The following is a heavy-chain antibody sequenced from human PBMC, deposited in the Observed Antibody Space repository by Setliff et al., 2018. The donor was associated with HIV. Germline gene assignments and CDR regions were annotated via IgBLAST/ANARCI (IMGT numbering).Heavy chain of an antibody. D-gene: IGHD2-8*02. CDR2: INPNSGGT. V-gene: IGHV1-2*04. Sequence: ASVKVSCKASGYTFTGYYMHWVRQAPGQGLEWMGWINPNSGGTNYAQKFQGWVTMTRDTSISTVYMELSRLRSDDTAVYYCARVSSTYWYSIFRNYYYHMDVWGKGTTVTVSS. CDR1: GYTFTGYY. CDR3: ARVSSTYWYSIFRNYYYHMDV. J-gene: IGHJ6*03.